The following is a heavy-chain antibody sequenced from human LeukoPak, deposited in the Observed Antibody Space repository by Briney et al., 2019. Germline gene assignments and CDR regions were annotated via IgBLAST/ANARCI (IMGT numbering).Heavy chain of an antibody. CDR1: GFTFSSYG. CDR2: IWYDGSNK. Sequence: GGSPRLSCAASGFTFSSYGMHWVRQAPGKGLEWVAVIWYDGSNKYYADSVKGRFTISRDNSKNTLYLQMNSLRAEDTAVYYCAKQLRGYSYGLDYWGQGTLVTVSS. V-gene: IGHV3-33*06. D-gene: IGHD5-18*01. J-gene: IGHJ4*02. CDR3: AKQLRGYSYGLDY.